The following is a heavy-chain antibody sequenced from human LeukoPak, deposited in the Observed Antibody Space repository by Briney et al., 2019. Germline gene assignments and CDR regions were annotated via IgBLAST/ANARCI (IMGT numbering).Heavy chain of an antibody. D-gene: IGHD2-15*01. CDR3: ARGVGYCSGGSCSFDY. CDR2: IYYSGST. J-gene: IGHJ4*02. Sequence: PSETLSLTCTVSGGSISSYYWSWIRQPPGKGLEWIGCIYYSGSTNYNPSLKSRVTISVDTSKNQFSLKLSSVTAADTAVYYCARGVGYCSGGSCSFDYWGQGTLVTVSS. CDR1: GGSISSYY. V-gene: IGHV4-59*01.